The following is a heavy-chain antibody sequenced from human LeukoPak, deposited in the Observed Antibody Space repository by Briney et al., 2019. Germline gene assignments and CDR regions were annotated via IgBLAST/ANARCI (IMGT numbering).Heavy chain of an antibody. Sequence: ASVKVSCKAAGYTFSSYGITWVRQAPGQGLEWMGWISVYHGNTQSAQNLQDRVTMTTDTSTATAYLELRSLRSDDTAVYYCARVASDGSGTNHFWGQGTLVTVSS. CDR1: GYTFSSYG. V-gene: IGHV1-18*01. CDR2: ISVYHGNT. CDR3: ARVASDGSGTNHF. D-gene: IGHD3-10*01. J-gene: IGHJ4*02.